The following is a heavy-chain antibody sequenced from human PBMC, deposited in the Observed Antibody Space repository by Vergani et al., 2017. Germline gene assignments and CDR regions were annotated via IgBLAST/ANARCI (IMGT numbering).Heavy chain of an antibody. D-gene: IGHD6-19*01. Sequence: EVQLLESGGGLVQPGGSLRLSCAASGFTFSSYSMNWVRQAPGKGLEWVSSISSSSSYIYYADSVKGRFTISRDNAKNSLYLQMNSLRAEDTAVYYCARGFSGIAVAGVDYWGQGTLVTVSS. CDR2: ISSSSSYI. CDR3: ARGFSGIAVAGVDY. V-gene: IGHV3-21*01. J-gene: IGHJ4*02. CDR1: GFTFSSYS.